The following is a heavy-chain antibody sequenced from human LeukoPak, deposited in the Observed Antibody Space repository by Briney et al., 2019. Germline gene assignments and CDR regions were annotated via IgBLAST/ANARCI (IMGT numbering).Heavy chain of an antibody. J-gene: IGHJ5*02. V-gene: IGHV3-21*01. CDR3: ARGDSSWYEREWFDP. CDR2: ISSSSSYI. CDR1: GFTFSSYS. D-gene: IGHD6-13*01. Sequence: KPGESLRLSCAASGFTFSSYSMNWVRQAPGKGLEWVSSISSSSSYIYYADSMKGRFTISRDNAKKSLYLQMNSLRAEDTAVYYCARGDSSWYEREWFDPRGQGTLVTVSS.